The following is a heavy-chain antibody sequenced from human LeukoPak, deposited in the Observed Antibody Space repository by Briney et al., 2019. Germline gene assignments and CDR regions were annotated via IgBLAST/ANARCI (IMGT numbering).Heavy chain of an antibody. V-gene: IGHV3-30*03. CDR1: GFTFSTYG. CDR3: ARGFDQSFDY. D-gene: IGHD3-9*01. CDR2: ISYDGGNK. J-gene: IGHJ4*02. Sequence: GRSLRLSCAASGFTFSTYGMHWVRQAPGKGLEWVAVISYDGGNKYYADSVKGRFTISRDNSNNTLDLQMNSLRAEDTAVYYCARGFDQSFDYWGQGTLVTVSS.